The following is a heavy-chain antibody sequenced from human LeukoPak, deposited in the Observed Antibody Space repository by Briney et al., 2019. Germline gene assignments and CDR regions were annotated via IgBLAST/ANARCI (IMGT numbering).Heavy chain of an antibody. CDR2: IYTSGST. CDR3: ARTGAGWFDP. J-gene: IGHJ5*02. CDR1: GGSISSGSYY. Sequence: PSQTLSLTCTVSGGSISSGSYYWSWIRQPAGKGLEWIGRIYTSGSTNYNPSLKSRVTISVDTSKNQFSLKLGSVTAADTAVYYCARTGAGWFDPWGQGTLVTVSS. V-gene: IGHV4-61*02. D-gene: IGHD1-1*01.